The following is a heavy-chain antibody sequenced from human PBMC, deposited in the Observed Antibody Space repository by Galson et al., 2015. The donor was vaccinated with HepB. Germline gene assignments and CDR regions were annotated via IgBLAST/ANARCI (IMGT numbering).Heavy chain of an antibody. Sequence: SLRLSCAASGFTLTNHAMHWVRQAPGKGLEWLTLISDDGAYKYYADSVKGRFIISRDTSKNTLFLQMNNLRPEDTAMFYCARGGYSSAWYDFVLWGQGTLVTVSS. J-gene: IGHJ4*02. D-gene: IGHD2-15*01. CDR2: ISDDGAYK. CDR3: ARGGYSSAWYDFVL. CDR1: GFTLTNHA. V-gene: IGHV3-30*04.